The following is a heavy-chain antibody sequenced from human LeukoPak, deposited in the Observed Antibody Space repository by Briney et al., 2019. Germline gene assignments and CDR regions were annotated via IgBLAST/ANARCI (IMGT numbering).Heavy chain of an antibody. D-gene: IGHD2-15*01. V-gene: IGHV3-20*04. CDR1: GFTFDDYG. Sequence: GGSLRLSCAASGFTFDDYGMSWVRQAPGKGLEWVSGINWNGGSTGYADSVKGRFTISRDNAKNSLYLQMNSLRAEDTALYYCAREGYCSGGTCFLGSDYYYYYYMDVWGKGTTVTVYS. J-gene: IGHJ6*03. CDR2: INWNGGST. CDR3: AREGYCSGGTCFLGSDYYYYYYMDV.